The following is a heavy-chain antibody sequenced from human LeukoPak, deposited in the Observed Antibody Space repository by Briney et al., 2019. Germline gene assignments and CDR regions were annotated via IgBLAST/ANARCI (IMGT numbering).Heavy chain of an antibody. D-gene: IGHD2-2*01. CDR1: GYTFTGYY. Sequence: ASVKVSCKASGYTFTGYYLHWVRQAPGQGLEWMAWINPYSGATNCAQNFQGRVTLTSDTPISTTYMELTSLRSDDTAVYFCARVAHPTDFVVVPAARSDLGKFDYWGQGSLVTVS. CDR3: ARVAHPTDFVVVPAARSDLGKFDY. J-gene: IGHJ4*02. V-gene: IGHV1-2*02. CDR2: INPYSGAT.